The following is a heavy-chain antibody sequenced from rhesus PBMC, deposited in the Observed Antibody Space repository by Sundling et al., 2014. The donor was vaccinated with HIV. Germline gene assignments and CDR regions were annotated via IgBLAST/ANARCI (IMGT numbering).Heavy chain of an antibody. CDR1: GGSVSGDYA. Sequence: HVQLQESGPGLLKPSETLSLTCAVSGGSVSGDYAWGWIRQSPGKGLEWIGGFYGNNHVTNYNPSLKSRVTISEDTSKNHFSLKLSTVIAADTAVYYCARAVLGTTDYFDYWGQGVLVTVSS. CDR2: FYGNNHVT. V-gene: IGHV4-143*01. CDR3: ARAVLGTTDYFDY. D-gene: IGHD1-26*01. J-gene: IGHJ4*01.